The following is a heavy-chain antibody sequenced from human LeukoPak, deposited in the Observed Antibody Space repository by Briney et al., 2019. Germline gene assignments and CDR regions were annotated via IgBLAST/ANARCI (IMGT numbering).Heavy chain of an antibody. CDR3: ARGPDSSGYYDPFDY. J-gene: IGHJ4*02. Sequence: PSETLSLTCTVSGGSISSGGYYWSWIRQHPGKGLEWIGYIYYSGSTYYNPSLKSRVTISVDTSKNQFSLKLSSVTAADTAVYYCARGPDSSGYYDPFDYWGQGTLVTVSS. V-gene: IGHV4-31*03. D-gene: IGHD3-22*01. CDR1: GGSISSGGYY. CDR2: IYYSGST.